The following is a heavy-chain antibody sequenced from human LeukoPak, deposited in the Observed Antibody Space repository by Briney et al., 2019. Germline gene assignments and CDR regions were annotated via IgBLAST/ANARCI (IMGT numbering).Heavy chain of an antibody. J-gene: IGHJ5*02. CDR2: ISAYNGNT. D-gene: IGHD6-13*01. V-gene: IGHV1-18*01. Sequence: ASVKVSCKASGYTFTSYGISWVRQAPGQGLEWMGWISAYNGNTNYAQKLQGRVTMTTDTSTSTAYMELRSLRSDDTAVYHCARDPGLAAAAPRWFDPWGQGTLLTVSS. CDR1: GYTFTSYG. CDR3: ARDPGLAAAAPRWFDP.